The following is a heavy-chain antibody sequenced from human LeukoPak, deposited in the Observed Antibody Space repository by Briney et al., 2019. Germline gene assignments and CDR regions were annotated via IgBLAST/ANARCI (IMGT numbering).Heavy chain of an antibody. CDR3: ARGYSSSWYLNWFDP. J-gene: IGHJ5*02. Sequence: SETLSLTCTVSGYSISSGYYWAWLRQTPGKGLEWIGNIYHTGSTYYNPSLKSRVTISVDTSRNQFSLKLNSVTAADTAVYYCARGYSSSWYLNWFDPWGQGTLVTVSS. V-gene: IGHV4-38-2*02. CDR2: IYHTGST. CDR1: GYSISSGYY. D-gene: IGHD6-13*01.